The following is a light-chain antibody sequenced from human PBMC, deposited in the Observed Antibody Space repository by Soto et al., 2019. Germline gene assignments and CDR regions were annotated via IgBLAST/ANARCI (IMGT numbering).Light chain of an antibody. V-gene: IGKV1-9*01. CDR1: QDIKTY. Sequence: IQLTQSPSSLSASVGDRVSITCPASQDIKTYLAWYQQKRGKAPKLLISGTFTLQSGVPSRFNGSGSGTDFTLTISRLQPEDFATYYCQQRSNWPPLFTFGPGTKVDIK. CDR3: QQRSNWPPLFT. J-gene: IGKJ3*01. CDR2: GTF.